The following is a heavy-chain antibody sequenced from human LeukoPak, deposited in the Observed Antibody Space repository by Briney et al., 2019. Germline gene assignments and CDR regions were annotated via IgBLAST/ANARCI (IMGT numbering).Heavy chain of an antibody. CDR2: TSYDGSNQ. CDR3: ARDQWASSPNWIDP. CDR1: GFTFSSYA. Sequence: PGGSLRLPCTASGFTFSSYAMHWVRQAPGKGLEWVAVTSYDGSNQYYADSVWGRFTISRDNSKNSLYLQMNSLRSEDTAVYYCARDQWASSPNWIDPWGQGSLVTVSS. J-gene: IGHJ5*02. D-gene: IGHD1-26*01. V-gene: IGHV3-30-3*01.